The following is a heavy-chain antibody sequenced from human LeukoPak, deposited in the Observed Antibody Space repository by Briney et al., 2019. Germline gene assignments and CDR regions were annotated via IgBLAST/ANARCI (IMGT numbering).Heavy chain of an antibody. V-gene: IGHV4-4*07. J-gene: IGHJ5*02. Sequence: PSETLSLTCTVSGGSISSYYWSWIRQPAGKGLEWIGRIYTSGSTNYNPSLKSRVTISLDTSKSQFSLKLSSVTAADAAVYYCARRPKMSGSDGDTWLDPWGQGKLVTVSS. CDR2: IYTSGST. CDR1: GGSISSYY. D-gene: IGHD3-3*01. CDR3: ARRPKMSGSDGDTWLDP.